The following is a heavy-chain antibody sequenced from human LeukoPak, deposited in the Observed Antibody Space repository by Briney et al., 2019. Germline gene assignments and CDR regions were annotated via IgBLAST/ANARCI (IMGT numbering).Heavy chain of an antibody. Sequence: PGGSLRLSCAGSGFTFTTFAMRRVRQAPGKRLEWVSTITGSGGSTFHADSVKGRFTISRDNSKNTLYLQMNSLRAEDTAVYYCAKGSRDSCSGDFFYQLVYWVRGTLVTVSS. V-gene: IGHV3-23*01. CDR1: GFTFTTFA. CDR3: AKGSRDSCSGDFFYQLVY. J-gene: IGHJ4*02. CDR2: ITGSGGST. D-gene: IGHD2-15*01.